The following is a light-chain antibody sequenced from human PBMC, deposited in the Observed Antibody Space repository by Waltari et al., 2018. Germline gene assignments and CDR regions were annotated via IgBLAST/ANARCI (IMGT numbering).Light chain of an antibody. CDR2: GAS. Sequence: IVMTQSPATLSVYQGERATLSCRASQSVSSNLAWYQQKPGHAPRLLIYGASTRATGIPARFSGSVSGTEFTLTISSLQSEDFAVYYCQQYNNWPPLTFGGGTKVEIK. J-gene: IGKJ4*01. V-gene: IGKV3-15*01. CDR3: QQYNNWPPLT. CDR1: QSVSSN.